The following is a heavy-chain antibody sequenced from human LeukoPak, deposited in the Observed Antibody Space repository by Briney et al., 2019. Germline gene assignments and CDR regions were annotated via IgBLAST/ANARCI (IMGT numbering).Heavy chain of an antibody. D-gene: IGHD3-22*01. CDR2: IYYSGST. Sequence: SETLSLTCTVSGGSISSSSYYWGWIRQPPGKGLEWIGSIYYSGSTYYNPSLKSRVTISVDTSKNQFSLKLSSVTAADTAVYYCARGIGRYYYDSSGYFAEDAFDIWGQGTMVTVSS. CDR1: GGSISSSSYY. CDR3: ARGIGRYYYDSSGYFAEDAFDI. V-gene: IGHV4-39*01. J-gene: IGHJ3*02.